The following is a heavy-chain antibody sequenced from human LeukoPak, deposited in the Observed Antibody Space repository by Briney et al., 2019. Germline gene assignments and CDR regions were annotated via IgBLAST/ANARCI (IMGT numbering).Heavy chain of an antibody. V-gene: IGHV3-53*01. CDR2: IYSGGSA. CDR1: GFTVSSNY. CDR3: ARDPGSVFNY. Sequence: GALRLSCAASGFTVSSNYMSWVRQAPGKGLEWVSVIYSGGSAYYADSVKGRFTISRDNSKNTLYLQMNSLRAEDTAVYYCARDPGSVFNYWGQGTLVTVSS. J-gene: IGHJ4*02. D-gene: IGHD1-1*01.